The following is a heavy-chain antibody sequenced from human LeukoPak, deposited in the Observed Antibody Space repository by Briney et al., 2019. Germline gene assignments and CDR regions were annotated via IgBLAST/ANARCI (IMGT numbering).Heavy chain of an antibody. CDR1: GFTFSSYA. J-gene: IGHJ4*02. V-gene: IGHV3-23*01. D-gene: IGHD5-18*01. Sequence: GGSLRLSCAASGFTFSSYAMNWVRQAPGKGLEWVSAISGSGGSTYYADSVKGRFTISRDNSKNTLYLQMNSLRAEDTAVYYCAKDISNPAMVYVFDYWGQGTLVTVSS. CDR3: AKDISNPAMVYVFDY. CDR2: ISGSGGST.